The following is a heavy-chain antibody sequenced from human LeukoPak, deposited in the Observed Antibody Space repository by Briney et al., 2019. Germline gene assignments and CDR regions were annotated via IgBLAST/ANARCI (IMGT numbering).Heavy chain of an antibody. Sequence: GASVKVSCKGSGYTVIDYYMHWVRQAPGQGLEWMGWINPNSGGTKYAQKLQGRGTMTRDTSISTAYMELSRLRSDDTAVYYCARDTHDWRGYPNRAFDIWGQGTMVTVSS. CDR2: INPNSGGT. CDR1: GYTVIDYY. CDR3: ARDTHDWRGYPNRAFDI. D-gene: IGHD3-3*01. V-gene: IGHV1-2*02. J-gene: IGHJ3*02.